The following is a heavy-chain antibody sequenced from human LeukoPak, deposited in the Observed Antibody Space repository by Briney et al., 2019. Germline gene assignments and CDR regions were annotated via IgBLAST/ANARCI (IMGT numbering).Heavy chain of an antibody. D-gene: IGHD6-19*01. Sequence: PSETLSLTCTVSGGSISSSSYYWGWIRQPPGKGLEWIGSIYYSGSTYYNPSLKSRVTIPVDTSKNQFSLKLSSVTAADTAVYYCARQISGPSAFDIWGQGTMVTVSS. CDR3: ARQISGPSAFDI. CDR2: IYYSGST. J-gene: IGHJ3*02. V-gene: IGHV4-39*01. CDR1: GGSISSSSYY.